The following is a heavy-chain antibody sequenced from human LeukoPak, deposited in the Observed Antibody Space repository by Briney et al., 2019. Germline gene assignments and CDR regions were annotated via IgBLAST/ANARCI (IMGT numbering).Heavy chain of an antibody. J-gene: IGHJ4*02. CDR2: ISSSGSTI. Sequence: PGGSLRLSCAASGFTFSSYEMNWVRQAPGKGLEWVSYISSSGSTIYYADSVKGRFTISRDNAKNSLYLQMNGLRAEDTAVYYCVSSGPYLYYGSGYYTYWGQGTLVTVSS. V-gene: IGHV3-48*03. CDR1: GFTFSSYE. CDR3: VSSGPYLYYGSGYYTY. D-gene: IGHD3-10*01.